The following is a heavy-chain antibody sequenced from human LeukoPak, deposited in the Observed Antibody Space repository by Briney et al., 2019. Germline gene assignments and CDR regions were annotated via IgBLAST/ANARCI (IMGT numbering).Heavy chain of an antibody. CDR2: IRYDGSNK. J-gene: IGHJ4*02. CDR3: AKPERRFCRGGSCYYFAY. V-gene: IGHV3-30*02. Sequence: PGGSLRLSCAASGFTFSSYGMHWVRQAPGKGLEWVAFIRYDGSNKYYADSVKGRFTISRDNSKNTLYLQMNSLRAEDTAVYYCAKPERRFCRGGSCYYFAYWGQGPRVTVPS. CDR1: GFTFSSYG. D-gene: IGHD2-15*01.